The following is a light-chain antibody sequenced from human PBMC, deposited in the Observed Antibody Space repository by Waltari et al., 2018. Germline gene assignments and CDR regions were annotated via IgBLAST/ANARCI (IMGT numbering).Light chain of an antibody. Sequence: DIGMTQSPSSLSASVGDRVTITCRASQSISGYLHWYQQKPGRAPRLLIFAASNLQSGVPSRFSGSGSGTDFTFTISSLQPEDFATYYCQQSFNRPPTFGGGTKVEVK. CDR3: QQSFNRPPT. V-gene: IGKV1-39*01. J-gene: IGKJ4*01. CDR2: AAS. CDR1: QSISGY.